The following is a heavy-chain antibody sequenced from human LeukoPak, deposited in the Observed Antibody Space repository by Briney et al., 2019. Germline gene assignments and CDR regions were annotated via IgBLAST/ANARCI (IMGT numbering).Heavy chain of an antibody. Sequence: PGGSLRLSCAASGFTFSSYAMSWVRQAPGKGLEWVSTISGSGGSTYYADSVKGRFTISRGNSKNTLYLQMNSLRAEDTAVYYCAKRGITIFGVVIIPYFDYWGQGTLVTVSS. J-gene: IGHJ4*02. CDR3: AKRGITIFGVVIIPYFDY. V-gene: IGHV3-23*01. D-gene: IGHD3-3*01. CDR1: GFTFSSYA. CDR2: ISGSGGST.